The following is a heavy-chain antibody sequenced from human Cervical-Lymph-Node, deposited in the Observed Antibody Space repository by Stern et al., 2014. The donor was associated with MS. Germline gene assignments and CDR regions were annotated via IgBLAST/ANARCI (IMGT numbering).Heavy chain of an antibody. CDR1: GFTFSHSD. D-gene: IGHD6-13*01. CDR3: AREAEVVSSWYAGIDP. Sequence: VQLVESGGGLVKPGGSLRLSCSASGFTFSHSDLHWVRQAPRKGLEWVSSIRRGSTSIYYAASVKGRFTISRDSAKNSLYLQMNSLRVEDTAVYYCAREAEVVSSWYAGIDPWGQGTLVTVSS. J-gene: IGHJ5*02. V-gene: IGHV3-21*01. CDR2: IRRGSTSI.